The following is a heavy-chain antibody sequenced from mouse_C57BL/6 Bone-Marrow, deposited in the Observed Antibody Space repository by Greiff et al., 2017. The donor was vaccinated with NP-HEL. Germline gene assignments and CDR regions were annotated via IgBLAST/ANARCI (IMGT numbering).Heavy chain of an antibody. CDR1: GFNIKDDY. CDR3: TTICGGYY. CDR2: IDPENGDT. V-gene: IGHV14-4*01. D-gene: IGHD6-5*01. Sequence: EVMLVESGAELVRQGASVKLSCTASGFNIKDDYMHWVKQRPEQGLEWIGWIDPENGDTEYASKFQGKATITADTSSNTAYLQLSSLTSEDTAVYYCTTICGGYYWGQGTTLTVSS. J-gene: IGHJ2*01.